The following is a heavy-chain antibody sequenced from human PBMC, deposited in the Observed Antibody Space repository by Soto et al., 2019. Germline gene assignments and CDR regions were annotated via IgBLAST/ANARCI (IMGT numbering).Heavy chain of an antibody. J-gene: IGHJ5*02. CDR2: IYYSGST. V-gene: IGHV4-30-4*01. Sequence: PSETLSLTCTVSGGSISSGDYYWSWIRQPPGKGLEWIGYIYYSGSTYYNPSLKSRVTISVDTSKNQFSLKLSAVTAADTAVYYCARVRWGIYDSGGIDPWGQGTLVTVSS. D-gene: IGHD3-22*01. CDR1: GGSISSGDYY. CDR3: ARVRWGIYDSGGIDP.